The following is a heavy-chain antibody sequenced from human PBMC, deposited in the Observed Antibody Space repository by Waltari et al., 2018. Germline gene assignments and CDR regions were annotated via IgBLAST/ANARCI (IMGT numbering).Heavy chain of an antibody. CDR1: GESFSGYF. CDR3: ARGPMLDYGDNSGHYYYGLDV. Sequence: QVQLQQWGAGLLKPSETLSRTCAVYGESFSGYFWSWIRQPPGKGLEWSGEISPGGRTTLNPYPKVRVAISVDTSKKQFSLKLPSVTAADAAVYYCARGPMLDYGDNSGHYYYGLDVWGQGTTVIVSS. CDR2: ISPGGRT. D-gene: IGHD4-17*01. V-gene: IGHV4-34*01. J-gene: IGHJ6*02.